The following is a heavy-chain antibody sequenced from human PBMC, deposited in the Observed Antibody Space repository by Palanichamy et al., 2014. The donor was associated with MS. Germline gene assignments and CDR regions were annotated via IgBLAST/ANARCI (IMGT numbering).Heavy chain of an antibody. D-gene: IGHD3-16*01. CDR3: ASGGVKAGDY. CDR1: AFTFSSYW. J-gene: IGHJ4*02. CDR2: IKEDGSDK. V-gene: IGHV3-7*01. Sequence: EVHLVESGGGLVQPGGSLRLSCAASAFTFSSYWMSWVRQAPGKGLEWVANIKEDGSDKYYVDSVKGRFTISRDNAKNSLYLQMNSLRVGDTAVYYCASGGVKAGDYWGQGTLVTVSS.